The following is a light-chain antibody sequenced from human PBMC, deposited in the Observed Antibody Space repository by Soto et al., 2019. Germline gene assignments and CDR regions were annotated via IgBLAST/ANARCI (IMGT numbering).Light chain of an antibody. V-gene: IGLV2-14*01. CDR1: SSDVGGYNY. CDR3: NSFRVSHLYV. Sequence: QSALTQPASVSGSPGQSITIACTGTSSDVGGYNYVSWYQHHPGKAPKLIIYEVTHRPSGVSDRFSASKSGNTASLTISGLQAEDEADYYCNSFRVSHLYVFGTGTKVTVL. J-gene: IGLJ1*01. CDR2: EVT.